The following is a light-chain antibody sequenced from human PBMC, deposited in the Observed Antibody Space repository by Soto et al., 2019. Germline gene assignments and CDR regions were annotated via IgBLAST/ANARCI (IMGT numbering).Light chain of an antibody. J-gene: IGLJ1*01. CDR2: EVR. V-gene: IGLV2-14*01. Sequence: QSVLTQPASVSGSPGQSITISCTGTSSDVGGYNYVSWYQQHPGKAPKLMIYEVRNRPSGVSNRFSGSKSGNTASLTISGLQAEDEADYYCSSYTSSSIPFVFGTGTKVTV. CDR3: SSYTSSSIPFV. CDR1: SSDVGGYNY.